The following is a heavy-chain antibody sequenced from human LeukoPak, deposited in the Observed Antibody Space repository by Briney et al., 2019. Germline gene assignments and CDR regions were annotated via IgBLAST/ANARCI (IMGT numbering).Heavy chain of an antibody. CDR3: AKANGQGSNSREGFDI. CDR1: GGSISSGLDY. CDR2: IYYNGNT. J-gene: IGHJ3*02. V-gene: IGHV4-31*03. D-gene: IGHD2-8*01. Sequence: TLSLTCTVSGGSISSGLDYWGWIRQHPGKSLEWIGYIYYNGNTNYNPSLKSRVTISVDTSKTQFSLNLSSVTAADTAVYYCAKANGQGSNSREGFDIWGQGTVVTVSS.